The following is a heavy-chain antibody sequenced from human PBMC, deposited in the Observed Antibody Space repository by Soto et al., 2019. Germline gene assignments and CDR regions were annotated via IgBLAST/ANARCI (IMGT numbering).Heavy chain of an antibody. CDR1: GFSLSTSGMC. Sequence: SGPTLVNPTQTLTLTCTFSGFSLSTSGMCVSWIRQPPGKALEWLALIDWDDDKYYSTSLKTRLTISKDTSKNQVVLTMTNMDPVDTATYYCARTPRTPVYYDYVWGSYRYTHHYGMDVWGQGTTVTVSS. J-gene: IGHJ6*02. D-gene: IGHD3-16*02. CDR2: IDWDDDK. V-gene: IGHV2-70*01. CDR3: ARTPRTPVYYDYVWGSYRYTHHYGMDV.